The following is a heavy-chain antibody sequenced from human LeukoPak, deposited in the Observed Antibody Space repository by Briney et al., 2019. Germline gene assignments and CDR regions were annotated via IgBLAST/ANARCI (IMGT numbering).Heavy chain of an antibody. CDR1: GFTFSSYS. Sequence: GGSLRLSCAASGFTFSSYSMNWARQAPGKGLEWVSSISSSSSYIYYADSVKGRFTISRDNAKNSLYLQMNSLRAEDTAVYYCASRLLWFGELPPLYYGMDVWGQGTTVTVSS. CDR3: ASRLLWFGELPPLYYGMDV. V-gene: IGHV3-21*01. J-gene: IGHJ6*02. D-gene: IGHD3-10*01. CDR2: ISSSSSYI.